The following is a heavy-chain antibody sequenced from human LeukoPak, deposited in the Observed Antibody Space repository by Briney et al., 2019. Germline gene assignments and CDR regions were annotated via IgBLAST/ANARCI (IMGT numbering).Heavy chain of an antibody. D-gene: IGHD6-25*01. CDR1: GLTFRTYS. CDR3: GRRDYYFYSMDV. V-gene: IGHV3-21*01. Sequence: GGSLRLSCAASGLTFRTYSLNWVRHRPGGRLEWVSSICTASSFTQYADSSKGRFSITRDNAKNSLYLQKNSPRADDAAVYFCGRRDYYFYSMDVWGKGTTVTVSS. J-gene: IGHJ6*03. CDR2: ICTASSFT.